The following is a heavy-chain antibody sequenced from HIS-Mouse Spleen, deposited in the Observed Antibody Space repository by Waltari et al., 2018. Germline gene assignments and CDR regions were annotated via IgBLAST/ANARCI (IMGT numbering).Heavy chain of an antibody. D-gene: IGHD7-27*01. J-gene: IGHJ3*02. Sequence: EVQLVESGGGLVKPGGSLRLSCAASGFTFSSYSMNWVRQAPGKGLGWVSSISSSSSYIYYADSVKGRFTISRDNAKNSLYLQMNSLRAEDTAVYYCARATKLGMGAFDIWAQGTMVTVSS. CDR1: GFTFSSYS. CDR2: ISSSSSYI. V-gene: IGHV3-21*01. CDR3: ARATKLGMGAFDI.